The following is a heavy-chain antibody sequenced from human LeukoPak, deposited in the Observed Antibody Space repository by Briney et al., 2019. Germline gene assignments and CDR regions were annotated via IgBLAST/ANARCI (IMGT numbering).Heavy chain of an antibody. CDR3: ARAAGYCSGGSCYSRDNWFDP. CDR2: IYHSGST. Sequence: SETLSLTCAVSGYSISSGYYWGWIRPPPGKGLEWIGRIYHSGSTYYNPSLKSRVTISVDTSKNQFSLKLSSVTAADTAVYYCARAAGYCSGGSCYSRDNWFDPWGQGTLVTVSS. J-gene: IGHJ5*02. V-gene: IGHV4-38-2*01. D-gene: IGHD2-15*01. CDR1: GYSISSGYY.